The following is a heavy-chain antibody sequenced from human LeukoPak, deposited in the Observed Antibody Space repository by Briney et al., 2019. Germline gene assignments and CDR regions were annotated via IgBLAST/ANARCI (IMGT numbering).Heavy chain of an antibody. J-gene: IGHJ6*03. CDR2: IYYSGST. D-gene: IGHD5-18*01. CDR3: ARVPAFRGGYGYAYYYYMDV. V-gene: IGHV4-39*01. CDR1: GGSISSSSYY. Sequence: PSETLSLTCTVSGGSISSSSYYWGWVRQPPGEGLEWIGSIYYSGSTYYNPSLKSRVTISVDTSKNQFSLKLSSVTAADTAVYYCARVPAFRGGYGYAYYYYMDVWGKGTTVTISS.